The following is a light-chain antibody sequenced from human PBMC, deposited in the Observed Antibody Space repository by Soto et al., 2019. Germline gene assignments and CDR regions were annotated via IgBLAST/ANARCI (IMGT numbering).Light chain of an antibody. CDR1: QNINSY. V-gene: IGKV1-39*01. Sequence: DIQMTQSPSSLSASVGDRVTITCRASQNINSYLNWYQQTPGKAPKLLIYAASSLQSGVPSRSSGSELGSEFTLTISSLQPDDFATYYCQQYNSYSTFGQGTKVDIK. CDR2: AAS. J-gene: IGKJ1*01. CDR3: QQYNSYST.